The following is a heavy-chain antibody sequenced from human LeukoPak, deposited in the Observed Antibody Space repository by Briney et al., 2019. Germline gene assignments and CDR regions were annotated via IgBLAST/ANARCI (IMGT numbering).Heavy chain of an antibody. J-gene: IGHJ3*02. CDR2: IYSSGST. V-gene: IGHV4-59*08. CDR1: GGSISSYY. Sequence: SETLSLTCTVSGGSISSYYWSWIRQPPGKGLEWIGYIYSSGSTNYNPSLKSRVTMSVDTSKNQLSLKLSSVTAADTAVYYCARAPNGGATTPHIWGQGTMVTVSS. D-gene: IGHD1-26*01. CDR3: ARAPNGGATTPHI.